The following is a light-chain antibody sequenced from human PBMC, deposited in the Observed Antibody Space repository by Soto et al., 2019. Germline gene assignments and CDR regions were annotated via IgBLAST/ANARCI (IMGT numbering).Light chain of an antibody. J-gene: IGKJ1*01. V-gene: IGKV1-33*01. Sequence: DGVPITRPASPDITTYLNWYQQKPGQSPKLLIFDAANLEAGVPSRFSGSGSGTHFTFTISSLQSDDFATYYCPHRNRYSGSFGHAIKV. CDR2: DAA. CDR1: PDITTY. CDR3: PHRNRYSGS.